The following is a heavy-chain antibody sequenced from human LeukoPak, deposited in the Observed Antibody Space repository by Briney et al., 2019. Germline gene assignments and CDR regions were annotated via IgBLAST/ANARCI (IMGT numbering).Heavy chain of an antibody. Sequence: GVSLRLSCAASGFTFSSYWMSWVRQDPGKGLEWVANIKQDGSEKYYVDSVKGRFTISRDNAKNSLYLQMNSLRAEDTAVYYCARAVLDILTGYEHFDYWGQGTLVTVSS. V-gene: IGHV3-7*01. CDR2: IKQDGSEK. J-gene: IGHJ4*02. D-gene: IGHD3-9*01. CDR1: GFTFSSYW. CDR3: ARAVLDILTGYEHFDY.